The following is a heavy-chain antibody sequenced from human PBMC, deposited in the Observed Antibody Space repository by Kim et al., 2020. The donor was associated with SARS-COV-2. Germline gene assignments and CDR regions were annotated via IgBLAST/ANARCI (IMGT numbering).Heavy chain of an antibody. CDR1: GFTFSSYG. J-gene: IGHJ4*02. Sequence: GGSLRPSCAASGFTFSSYGMHWVRQAPGKGLEWVAVIWYDGSNKYYADSVKGRFTISRDNSKNTLYLQMNSLRAEDTAVYYCAGGSGGNSIDYWGQGTLVTVSS. CDR2: IWYDGSNK. CDR3: AGGSGGNSIDY. D-gene: IGHD2-21*02. V-gene: IGHV3-33*01.